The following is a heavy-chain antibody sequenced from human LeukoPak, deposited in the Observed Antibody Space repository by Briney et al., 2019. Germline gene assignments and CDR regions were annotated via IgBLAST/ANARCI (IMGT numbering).Heavy chain of an antibody. CDR3: ARDEGRRCSSTSRYIHFDY. CDR1: GFTFSSYS. V-gene: IGHV3-21*01. J-gene: IGHJ4*02. CDR2: ISSSSSYI. D-gene: IGHD2-2*02. Sequence: PGGSLRLSCAASGFTFSSYSMNWVRQAPGKGLEWVSSISSSSSYIYYADSVKGRFTISRDNAKNSLYLQMNSLRAEDTAVYYCARDEGRRCSSTSRYIHFDYWGQGTLVTVSS.